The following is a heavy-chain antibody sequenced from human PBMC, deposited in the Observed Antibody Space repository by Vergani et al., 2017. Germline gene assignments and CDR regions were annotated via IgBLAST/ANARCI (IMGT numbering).Heavy chain of an antibody. CDR1: GYSFTSYW. D-gene: IGHD3-22*01. CDR2: IYPGDSDT. CDR3: TLNHYYDSSGYYH. V-gene: IGHV5-51*03. J-gene: IGHJ5*02. Sequence: EVQLVPSGAEVKKPGESLKISCKGSGYSFTSYWIGWVRQMPGKGLEWMGIIYPGDSDTNYSPSFQGHVTISADKSISTAYLQWSSLKASDTAMYYCTLNHYYDSSGYYHWGQGTLVTVSS.